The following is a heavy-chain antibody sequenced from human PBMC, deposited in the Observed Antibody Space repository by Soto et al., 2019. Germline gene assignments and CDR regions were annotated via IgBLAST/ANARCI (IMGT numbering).Heavy chain of an antibody. D-gene: IGHD6-13*01. CDR2: ISSSSSYI. Sequence: GGSLRLSCAASGFTFSSYSMNWVRQAPGKGLEWVSSISSSSSYIYYADSVKGRFTISRDNAKNSLYLQMNSLRAEDTAVYYCARDDMEGGIAAAGTVIAGDYWGQGTLVTVSS. CDR3: ARDDMEGGIAAAGTVIAGDY. CDR1: GFTFSSYS. J-gene: IGHJ4*02. V-gene: IGHV3-21*01.